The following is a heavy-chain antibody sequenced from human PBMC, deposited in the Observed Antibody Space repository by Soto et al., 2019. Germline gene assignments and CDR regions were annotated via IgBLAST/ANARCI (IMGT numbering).Heavy chain of an antibody. V-gene: IGHV3-48*03. Sequence: GSLRLSCAASGFTFSSHSMNWVRQAPGKGLEWVSYISLNLQTIYYADSVKGGFTISRDNAKNSLYLQMNTLTAEDTAVYYCTRDLTGYAMDVWGQGTTVTVSS. CDR3: TRDLTGYAMDV. CDR1: GFTFSSHS. CDR2: ISLNLQTI. J-gene: IGHJ6*02. D-gene: IGHD2-2*01.